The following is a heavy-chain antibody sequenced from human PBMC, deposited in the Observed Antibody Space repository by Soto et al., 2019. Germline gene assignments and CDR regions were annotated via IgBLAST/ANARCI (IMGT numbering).Heavy chain of an antibody. CDR3: VRAAVYSGYDYVYYYGMDV. V-gene: IGHV3-33*01. D-gene: IGHD5-12*01. CDR1: GFTFSSYG. J-gene: IGHJ6*02. CDR2: VWYDGGNK. Sequence: QVQLVESGGGVVQPGRSLRLSCAASGFTFSSYGMHWVRQAPGKGLEWVALVWYDGGNKYYVDSVKGRFTSSRDNYKNTLYVEMNSLRDEDTAVYYCVRAAVYSGYDYVYYYGMDVWGQGTTVTVSS.